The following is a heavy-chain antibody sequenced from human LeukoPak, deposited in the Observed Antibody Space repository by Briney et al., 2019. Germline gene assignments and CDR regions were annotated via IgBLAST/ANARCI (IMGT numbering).Heavy chain of an antibody. V-gene: IGHV5-51*01. Sequence: EEWLKICCMGSRYSFTSYCIGGVRQIPGKGRECRGIINPVDSDTRYSPSFRGPVTVSAAKAIPTAYLQWSSLKASETAMYYCARQGTIPPFDYWVQGTLVTVSS. J-gene: IGHJ4*02. D-gene: IGHD3-3*01. CDR1: RYSFTSYC. CDR3: ARQGTIPPFDY. CDR2: INPVDSDT.